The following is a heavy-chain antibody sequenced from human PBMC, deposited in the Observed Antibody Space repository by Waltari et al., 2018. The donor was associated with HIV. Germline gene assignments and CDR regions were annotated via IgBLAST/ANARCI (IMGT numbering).Heavy chain of an antibody. CDR3: TTVGGGTRDY. Sequence: EVLLVESGGGLGKPGGSLSLSCAASGFTFSDAWMGWVRQAPGKGLEWVGQIKNNTDGGTTDYAAPVKGRFTISRDDSKTTLYLEMNSLKTEDTAVYYCTTVGGGTRDYWGQGTLITVSS. CDR1: GFTFSDAW. CDR2: IKNNTDGGTT. J-gene: IGHJ4*02. V-gene: IGHV3-15*01. D-gene: IGHD3-16*01.